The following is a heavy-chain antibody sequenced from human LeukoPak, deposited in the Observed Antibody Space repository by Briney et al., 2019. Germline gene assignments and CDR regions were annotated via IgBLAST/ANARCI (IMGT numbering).Heavy chain of an antibody. Sequence: GGSLRLSCVASGFTFSDYWMSWVRQAAGKGLEWVSYTSRSGGTIYYADSVKGRFTISRDNAKNSLYLQMNSLRAEDTAVYYCARAAYYYDSSGYDDAFDIWGQGTMVTVSS. CDR2: TSRSGGTI. D-gene: IGHD3-22*01. J-gene: IGHJ3*02. CDR3: ARAAYYYDSSGYDDAFDI. CDR1: GFTFSDYW. V-gene: IGHV3-11*01.